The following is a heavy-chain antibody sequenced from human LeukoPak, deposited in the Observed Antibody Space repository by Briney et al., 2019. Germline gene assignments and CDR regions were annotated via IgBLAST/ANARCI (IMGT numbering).Heavy chain of an antibody. CDR3: ARGLELWSNGVWFDP. V-gene: IGHV4-34*01. J-gene: IGHJ5*02. CDR2: INHSRST. D-gene: IGHD1-7*01. CDR1: GGSFSGYY. Sequence: SETLSLTCAVYGGSFSGYYWSWIRQPPGKGLEWIGEINHSRSTNYNPSLKSRVTISVDTSKNQFSLKLSSVTAADTAVYYCARGLELWSNGVWFDPWGQGTLVTVSS.